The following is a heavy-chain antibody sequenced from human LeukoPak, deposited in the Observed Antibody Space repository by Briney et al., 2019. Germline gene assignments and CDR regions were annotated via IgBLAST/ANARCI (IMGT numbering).Heavy chain of an antibody. V-gene: IGHV1-3*01. D-gene: IGHD6-13*01. Sequence: ASVKVSCKASGYTFTSYAMHWVRQAPGQRLEWMGWINAGNGNTKYSQKFQERVTITRDISTSTAYMELSSLRSEDTAVYYCAAVSLDGDIAAAGTDYWGQGTLVTVSS. CDR1: GYTFTSYA. CDR2: INAGNGNT. CDR3: AAVSLDGDIAAAGTDY. J-gene: IGHJ4*02.